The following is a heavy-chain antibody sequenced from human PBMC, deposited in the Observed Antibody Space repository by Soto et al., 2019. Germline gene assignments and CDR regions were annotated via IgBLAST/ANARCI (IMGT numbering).Heavy chain of an antibody. V-gene: IGHV1-3*01. CDR2: INPGNGNA. CDR1: GYIFISFA. J-gene: IGHJ6*02. Sequence: ASVKVYCKASGYIFISFAMHWVRQAPGQSLEWMGWINPGNGNAKYSQNFQGRVTISRDTSASTAYMELSSLRSEDTAVYYCARAVARGVKTIYYYYGLDVWGQGTTVTVSS. D-gene: IGHD3-10*01. CDR3: ARAVARGVKTIYYYYGLDV.